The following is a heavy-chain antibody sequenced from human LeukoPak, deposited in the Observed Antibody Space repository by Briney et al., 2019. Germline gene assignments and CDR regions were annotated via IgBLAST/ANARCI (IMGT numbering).Heavy chain of an antibody. J-gene: IGHJ4*02. CDR2: INSDGSVT. CDR1: GFTFTTYW. Sequence: GGSLRLSCAASGFTFTTYWMHWIRQAPGKGLVWVSRINSDGSVTNYADSVKGRFTISRDNAKSTLYLQMNSLRVEDTAVYYCASLAKSFDHWGQGTLVTVSS. CDR3: ASLAKSFDH. V-gene: IGHV3-74*01.